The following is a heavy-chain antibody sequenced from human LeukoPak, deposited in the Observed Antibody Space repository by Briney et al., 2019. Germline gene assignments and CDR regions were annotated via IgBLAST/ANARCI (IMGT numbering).Heavy chain of an antibody. CDR2: INHSGST. V-gene: IGHV4-34*01. J-gene: IGHJ4*02. CDR3: ARSGSGYNDY. CDR1: GGSFSGYY. Sequence: SETLSLTCAVYGGSFSGYYWSWIRQPPGEGLEWIGEINHSGSTNYNPSLKSRVTISVDTSKNQFSLKLSSVTAADTAVYYCARSGSGYNDYWGQGTLVTVSS. D-gene: IGHD3-22*01.